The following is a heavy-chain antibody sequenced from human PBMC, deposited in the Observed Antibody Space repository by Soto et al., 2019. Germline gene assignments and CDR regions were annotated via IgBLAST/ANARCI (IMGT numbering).Heavy chain of an antibody. CDR3: ASNYYDYIWGSYRYRLDY. Sequence: SETLPLTCTVAGGSISSYYWSWIRPPPGKGLEWIGYIYYSGSTYYNPSLKSRVTISVDASKNQFSLKLSSVTAADTAVYYCASNYYDYIWGSYRYRLDYWGQGTLVTVSS. J-gene: IGHJ4*02. V-gene: IGHV4-59*08. CDR1: GGSISSYY. D-gene: IGHD3-16*02. CDR2: IYYSGST.